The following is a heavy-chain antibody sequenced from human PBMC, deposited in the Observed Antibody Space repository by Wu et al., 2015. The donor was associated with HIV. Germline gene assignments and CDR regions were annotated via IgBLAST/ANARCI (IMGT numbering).Heavy chain of an antibody. Sequence: QVQLIQSGAEMKKPGASVKVSCKGSGYSFTGYYIHWVRQAPGQGLEWMGWVNPNSGGTNYAQKFQDRVSMTSNRSISTAYMELKSLTSDDTAVYYCARGKPSRPIQLWLRDYYYYMDVWGKGTTVTVSS. V-gene: IGHV1-2*02. CDR1: GYSFTGYY. D-gene: IGHD5-18*01. CDR2: VNPNSGGT. J-gene: IGHJ6*03. CDR3: ARGKPSRPIQLWLRDYYYYMDV.